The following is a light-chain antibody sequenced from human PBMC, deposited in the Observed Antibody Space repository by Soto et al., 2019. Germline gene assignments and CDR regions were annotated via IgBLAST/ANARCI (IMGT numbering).Light chain of an antibody. CDR3: QTYDSRHYV. CDR1: SSNIGAGYD. Sequence: QSVLTQPPSVSGAPGQRVTISCTGSSSNIGAGYDVHWYQQVPRTAPKLLIYGNTNRPSGVPDRFSGSKAGTSASLAITGLQAEDEADYYCQTYDSRHYVFGTGTKLTVL. V-gene: IGLV1-40*01. J-gene: IGLJ1*01. CDR2: GNT.